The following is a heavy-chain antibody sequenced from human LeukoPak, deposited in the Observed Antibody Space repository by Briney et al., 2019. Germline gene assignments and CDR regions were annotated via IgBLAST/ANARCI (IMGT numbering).Heavy chain of an antibody. J-gene: IGHJ6*02. CDR1: GGSFSGYY. Sequence: SETLSLTCAVYGGSFSGYYWSWIRQPPGKGLEWIGEINHSGSTNYNPSLKSRVTMSVDTSKNQFSLKLSSVTAADTAVYYCARDDILRYYYYGMDVWGQGTTVTVSS. V-gene: IGHV4-34*01. CDR3: ARDDILRYYYYGMDV. D-gene: IGHD2-8*01. CDR2: INHSGST.